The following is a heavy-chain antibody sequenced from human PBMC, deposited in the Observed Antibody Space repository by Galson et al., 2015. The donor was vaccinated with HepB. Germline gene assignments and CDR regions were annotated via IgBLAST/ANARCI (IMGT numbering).Heavy chain of an antibody. J-gene: IGHJ4*02. CDR3: ARDKAVVVPAAILDY. CDR2: ISSSSSYI. Sequence: SLRLSCAASGFTFSSYSMNWVRQAPGKGLEWVSSISSSSSYIYYADSVKGRFTISRDNAKNSLYLQMNSLRAEDTAVYYCARDKAVVVPAAILDYWGQGTLVTVSS. CDR1: GFTFSSYS. D-gene: IGHD2-2*02. V-gene: IGHV3-21*01.